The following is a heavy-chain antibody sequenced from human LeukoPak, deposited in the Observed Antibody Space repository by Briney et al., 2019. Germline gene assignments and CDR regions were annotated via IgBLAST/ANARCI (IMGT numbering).Heavy chain of an antibody. CDR1: GYTFTGYY. CDR3: ARDAPTVTTSPDY. D-gene: IGHD4-17*01. CDR2: ISAYNGNT. Sequence: GASVKVSCKASGYTFTGYYIHWVRQAPGQGLEWMGWISAYNGNTNYAQKLQGRVTMTTDTSTSTAYMELRSLRSDDTAVYYCARDAPTVTTSPDYWGQGTLVTVSS. V-gene: IGHV1-18*04. J-gene: IGHJ4*02.